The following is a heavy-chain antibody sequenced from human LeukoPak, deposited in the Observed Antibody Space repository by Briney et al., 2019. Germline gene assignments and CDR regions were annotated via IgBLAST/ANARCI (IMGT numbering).Heavy chain of an antibody. V-gene: IGHV1-2*02. CDR3: ARADNWNDGNFDY. D-gene: IGHD1-1*01. Sequence: ALVKVSCKASGYTFTGYYMHWVRQAPGQGLEWMGWINPNSGGTNYAQKFQGRVTMTRDTSISTAYMELSRLRSDDTAVYYCARADNWNDGNFDYWGQGTLATVSS. CDR2: INPNSGGT. CDR1: GYTFTGYY. J-gene: IGHJ4*02.